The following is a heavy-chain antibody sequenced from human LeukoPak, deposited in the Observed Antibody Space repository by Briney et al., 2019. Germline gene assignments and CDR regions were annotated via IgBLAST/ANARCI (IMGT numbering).Heavy chain of an antibody. CDR1: GFAFDDFA. CDR3: SRNGLVDFDY. J-gene: IGHJ4*02. CDR2: IRRRAYGGAA. V-gene: IGHV3-49*04. Sequence: GGSLRLSCTTSGFAFDDFAMSWVRQPAGRGLEWVGFIRRRAYGGAAEYAASVKGRFIISRDDSKGIAYLQMNSLKTEDTAVYYCSRNGLVDFDYWGQGSRVIASP.